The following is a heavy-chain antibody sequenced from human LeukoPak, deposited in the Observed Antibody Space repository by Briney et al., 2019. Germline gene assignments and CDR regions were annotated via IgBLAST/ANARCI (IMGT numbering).Heavy chain of an antibody. D-gene: IGHD2-21*02. CDR1: GFSFSSYW. CDR3: ARQVVTLSSDAFDI. Sequence: GGSLRLSCAASGFSFSSYWMHWVRQHPGKGLVWVSRLNSDGSSTNYADSVKGRFTISRDNAKNTLYLQMNSLRAEDTAVYYCARQVVTLSSDAFDIWGQGTMVTVSS. CDR2: LNSDGSST. J-gene: IGHJ3*02. V-gene: IGHV3-74*01.